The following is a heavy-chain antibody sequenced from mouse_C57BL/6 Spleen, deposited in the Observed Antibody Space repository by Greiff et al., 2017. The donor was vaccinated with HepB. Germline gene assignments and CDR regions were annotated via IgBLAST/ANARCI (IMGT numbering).Heavy chain of an antibody. CDR2: IDPSDSYT. CDR3: SRPEDYDDGAWFAY. Sequence: VQLQQSGAELVMPGASVKLSCKASGYTFTSYWMHWVKQRPGQGLEWIGEIDPSDSYTNYNQKFKGKSTLTVDKSSSTAYMQLSSLTSEDSAVYYCSRPEDYDDGAWFAYWGQGTLVTVSA. J-gene: IGHJ3*01. CDR1: GYTFTSYW. V-gene: IGHV1-69*01. D-gene: IGHD2-4*01.